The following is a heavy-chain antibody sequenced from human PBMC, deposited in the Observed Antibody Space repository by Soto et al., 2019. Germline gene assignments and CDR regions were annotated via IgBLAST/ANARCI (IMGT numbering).Heavy chain of an antibody. J-gene: IGHJ6*02. D-gene: IGHD3-16*02. Sequence: PSETLSLTCAVYGGSFSGYYWSWIRQPPGKGLEWIGEINHSGSTNYNPSLKSRVTISVDTSKNQFSLKLSSVTAADTAVYYCARARVYVWGSYRPYYYYGMDVWGQGTTVTVSS. CDR3: ARARVYVWGSYRPYYYYGMDV. CDR2: INHSGST. CDR1: GGSFSGYY. V-gene: IGHV4-34*01.